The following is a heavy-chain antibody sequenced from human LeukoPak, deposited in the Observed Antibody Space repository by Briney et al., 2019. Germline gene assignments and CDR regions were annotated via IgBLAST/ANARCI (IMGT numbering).Heavy chain of an antibody. J-gene: IGHJ6*04. Sequence: GGSLRLSCKASGFSFSDFAMSWVRQAPGKGLEWVSTMTGSGDTTYYADSVKGRFTVSRDNSDNTLYLHMNSLRAEDTAVYYCARATPPDVWGKGTTVTVSS. V-gene: IGHV3-23*01. CDR1: GFSFSDFA. CDR2: MTGSGDTT. D-gene: IGHD5-12*01. CDR3: ARATPPDV.